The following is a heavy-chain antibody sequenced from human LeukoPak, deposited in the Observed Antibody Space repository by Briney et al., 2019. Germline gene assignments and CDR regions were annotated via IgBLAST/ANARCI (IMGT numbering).Heavy chain of an antibody. J-gene: IGHJ4*02. CDR2: IYYSGST. CDR1: GGSISSGDYY. Sequence: PSETLSLTCTVSGGSISSGDYYWSWIRQPPGKGLEWIGYIYYSGSTYYNPSLKSRVAISVDTSKNQFSLKLSSVTAADTAVYYCARLGYYDYVWGSYRWEYYFDYWGQGTLVTVSS. D-gene: IGHD3-16*02. V-gene: IGHV4-30-4*08. CDR3: ARLGYYDYVWGSYRWEYYFDY.